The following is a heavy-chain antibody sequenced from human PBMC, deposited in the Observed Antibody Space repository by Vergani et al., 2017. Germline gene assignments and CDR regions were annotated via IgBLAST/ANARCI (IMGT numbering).Heavy chain of an antibody. J-gene: IGHJ5*02. V-gene: IGHV4-31*01. CDR3: ARAPMVRGVIRFDP. CDR1: GGPISSGGYY. D-gene: IGHD3-10*01. CDR2: IYYSGST. Sequence: QVQLQESGPGLVKPSQTLSPTCIVSGGPISSGGYYWSWTRQHPGKGLEWIGYIYYSGSTYYNPSLKSQVTISVDTSKNQFSLKLSSVTAADTAVYYCARAPMVRGVIRFDPWGQGTLVTVSS.